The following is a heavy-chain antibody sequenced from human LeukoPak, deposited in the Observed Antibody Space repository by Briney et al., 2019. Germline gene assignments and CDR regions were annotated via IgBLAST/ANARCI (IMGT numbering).Heavy chain of an antibody. CDR2: IIPIFGTA. D-gene: IGHD3-22*01. V-gene: IGHV1-69*13. CDR3: AREGYYYDSSGYYFDH. CDR1: GGTFSSYA. Sequence: ASVKVSCKASGGTFSSYAISWVRQAPGQGLEWMRGIIPIFGTANYAQKFQGRVTITADESTSTAYMELSSLRSEDTAVYYCAREGYYYDSSGYYFDHWGQGTLVTVSS. J-gene: IGHJ4*02.